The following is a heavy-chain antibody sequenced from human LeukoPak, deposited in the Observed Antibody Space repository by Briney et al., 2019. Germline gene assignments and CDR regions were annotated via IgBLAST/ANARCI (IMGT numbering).Heavy chain of an antibody. D-gene: IGHD3-16*02. Sequence: PSETLSLTCTVSGGSISSYYWSWIRQPPGKGLEWIGYIYYSGSTNYNPSLKSRATISVDTSKNQFSLTLSSVTAADTAVYYCARARYYDYVWGSYRHAYYFDYWGQGTLVTVSS. J-gene: IGHJ4*02. CDR1: GGSISSYY. CDR2: IYYSGST. CDR3: ARARYYDYVWGSYRHAYYFDY. V-gene: IGHV4-59*01.